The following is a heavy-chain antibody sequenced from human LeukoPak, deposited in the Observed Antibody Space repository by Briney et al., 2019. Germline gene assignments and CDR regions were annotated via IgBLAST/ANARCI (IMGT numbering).Heavy chain of an antibody. CDR3: AGAYYYDSSGRIWGFDP. J-gene: IGHJ5*02. CDR2: INPSGGST. V-gene: IGHV1-46*01. Sequence: ASVKVSCKASGYTFTSYYMHWVRQASGQGLEWMGIINPSGGSTSYAQKFQGRVTMTRDTSTSTVYMELSSLRSEDTAVYYCAGAYYYDSSGRIWGFDPWGQGTLVTVSS. CDR1: GYTFTSYY. D-gene: IGHD3-22*01.